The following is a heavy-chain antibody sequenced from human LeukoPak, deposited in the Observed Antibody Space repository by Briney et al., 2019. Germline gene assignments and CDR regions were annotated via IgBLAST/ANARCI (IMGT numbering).Heavy chain of an antibody. CDR2: IYYSGST. V-gene: IGHV4-30-4*01. J-gene: IGHJ4*02. Sequence: PSETLSLTCTVSGGSVSSGDYYWSWIRQPPGKGLEWIGYIYYSGSTYYNPSLKSRVTISVDTSKNQFSLKLSSVTAADTAVYYCARVIYGRYSGYGYYFDYWGQGTLVTVSS. CDR1: GGSVSSGDYY. D-gene: IGHD5-12*01. CDR3: ARVIYGRYSGYGYYFDY.